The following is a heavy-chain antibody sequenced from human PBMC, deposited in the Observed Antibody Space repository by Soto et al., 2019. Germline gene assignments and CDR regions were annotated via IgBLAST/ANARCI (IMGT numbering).Heavy chain of an antibody. CDR3: ARTFGATSWYYYYYGMDV. J-gene: IGHJ6*02. CDR2: INPNSGGT. V-gene: IGHV1-2*02. CDR1: GYTFTGYY. Sequence: QVQLVQSGAEVKKPGASVKVSCKASGYTFTGYYMHWVRQAPGQGLEWMGWINPNSGGTNYAQKFQGRVTMTRDTSISTAYMELSRLRSDATAVYYCARTFGATSWYYYYYGMDVWGQGTTVTVSS. D-gene: IGHD1-26*01.